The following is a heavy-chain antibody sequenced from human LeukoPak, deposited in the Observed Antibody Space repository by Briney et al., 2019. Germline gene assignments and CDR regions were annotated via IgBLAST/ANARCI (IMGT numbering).Heavy chain of an antibody. CDR3: ARERGDGYVSSFFDY. V-gene: IGHV1-2*06. Sequence: ASVKVSCKASGYTFIAYHMHWVRQAPGQGLEWMGRIHPSSGATNYAQRFQGRVTLTRDTSINTAYMELSRLTSDDTAVYYCARERGDGYVSSFFDYWGQGTLVTVSS. CDR1: GYTFIAYH. D-gene: IGHD5-24*01. CDR2: IHPSSGAT. J-gene: IGHJ4*02.